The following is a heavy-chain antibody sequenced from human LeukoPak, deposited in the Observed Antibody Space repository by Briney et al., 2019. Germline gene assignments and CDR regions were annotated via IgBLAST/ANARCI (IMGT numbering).Heavy chain of an antibody. V-gene: IGHV3-7*01. CDR3: ARETGLGADY. CDR2: MNQDGSEK. Sequence: GGSLRLSCAASGFTFIGYWMCWVRQAPGKGLEWVALMNQDGSEKYYVDSVKGRFTISRDNVKDSLYLQMNSLRAEDTARYYCARETGLGADYWGQGTLVTVSS. CDR1: GFTFIGYW. J-gene: IGHJ4*02. D-gene: IGHD1-26*01.